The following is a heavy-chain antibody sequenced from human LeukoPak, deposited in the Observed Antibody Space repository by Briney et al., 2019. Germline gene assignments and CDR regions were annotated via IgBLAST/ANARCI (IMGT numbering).Heavy chain of an antibody. CDR1: GFTFSSYS. Sequence: GGSLRLSCAASGFTFSSYSMNWVRQAPGKGLEWVSYISSSSTIYYADSVKGRLTISRDNAKNSLYLQMNSLRAEDTAVYYCATPYSGYDLYYMDVWGKGTTVTVSS. J-gene: IGHJ6*03. CDR3: ATPYSGYDLYYMDV. D-gene: IGHD5-12*01. CDR2: ISSSSTI. V-gene: IGHV3-48*01.